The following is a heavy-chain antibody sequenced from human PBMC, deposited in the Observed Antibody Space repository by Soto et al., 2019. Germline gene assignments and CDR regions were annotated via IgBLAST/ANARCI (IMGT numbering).Heavy chain of an antibody. Sequence: GSLRLSCAASGSTFSSYGMHWVRQAPGKGLEWVAVISYDGSNKYYADSVKGRFTISRDNSKNTLYLQMNSLRAEDTAVYYCAKDPVRYSYGYRWFDPWGQGTLVTVSS. CDR1: GSTFSSYG. J-gene: IGHJ5*02. CDR3: AKDPVRYSYGYRWFDP. CDR2: ISYDGSNK. D-gene: IGHD5-18*01. V-gene: IGHV3-30*18.